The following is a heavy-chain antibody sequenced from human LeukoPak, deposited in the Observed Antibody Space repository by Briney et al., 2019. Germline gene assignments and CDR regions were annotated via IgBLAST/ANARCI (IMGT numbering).Heavy chain of an antibody. D-gene: IGHD6-19*01. CDR3: ARGSSGWNDNY. V-gene: IGHV3-74*01. CDR1: AFTFSSYA. J-gene: IGHJ4*02. CDR2: INSDGSST. Sequence: GGSLRLACAASAFTFSSYAMHWVRQAPGKGLVWVSRINSDGSSTLYADSVKGRFTISRDNAKNTLYLQMNGLRAEDTAVYYCARGSSGWNDNYWGQGTLVTVSS.